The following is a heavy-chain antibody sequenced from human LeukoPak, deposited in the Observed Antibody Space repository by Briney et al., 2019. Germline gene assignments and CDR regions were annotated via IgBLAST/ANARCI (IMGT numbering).Heavy chain of an antibody. CDR1: GFTFSSYW. CDR3: AKDLDGSGMYGGSDS. Sequence: GGSLRLSCAASGFTFSSYWMNWVRQAPGKGLEWVSGITASARTTYYADSVKGRFTIYRDNSKSTLSLQISSLRAEDTAVYYCAKDLDGSGMYGGSDSWGQGTPVTVSS. V-gene: IGHV3-23*01. CDR2: ITASARTT. D-gene: IGHD6-19*01. J-gene: IGHJ4*02.